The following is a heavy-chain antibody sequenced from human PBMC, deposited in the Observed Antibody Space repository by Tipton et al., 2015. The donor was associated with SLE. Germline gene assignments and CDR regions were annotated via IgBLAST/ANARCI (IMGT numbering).Heavy chain of an antibody. J-gene: IGHJ6*03. V-gene: IGHV4-34*01. CDR3: ARVPGLERSYYYNYYMDV. D-gene: IGHD1-1*01. Sequence: TLSLTCAVYGGSFSGYYWSWIRQPPGKGLEWIGEINHSGSTNYNPSLKSRVTISVDTSKNQFSLRLSSVTAADTAVYYCARVPGLERSYYYNYYMDVWGKGTTVTVSS. CDR2: INHSGST. CDR1: GGSFSGYY.